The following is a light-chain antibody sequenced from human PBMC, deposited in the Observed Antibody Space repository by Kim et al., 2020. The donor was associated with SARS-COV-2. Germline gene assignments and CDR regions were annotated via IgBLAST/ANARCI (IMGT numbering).Light chain of an antibody. CDR2: QDS. V-gene: IGLV3-1*01. J-gene: IGLJ2*01. CDR1: KLGDKY. CDR3: QAWDSSTAV. Sequence: VSPGQTASITCSGDKLGDKYACWYQQKPGQSPVLVNYQDSKRPSGIPERFSGSNTGNTATLTISGTQAMDEADYYCQAWDSSTAVFGGGTQLTVL.